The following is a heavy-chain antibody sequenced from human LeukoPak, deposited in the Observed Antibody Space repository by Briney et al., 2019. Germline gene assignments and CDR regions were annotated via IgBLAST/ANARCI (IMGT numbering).Heavy chain of an antibody. CDR3: ATDSFGIFDY. CDR2: IKEDGSEK. D-gene: IGHD3-10*01. V-gene: IGHV3-7*03. CDR1: GSAFSSCW. Sequence: GGSLRLSCAASGSAFSSCWMNWVRQAPGKGLEWVAKIKEDGSEKYYVDSVKGRFTISRDNAENSLYLQMNSLRAEDTAVYYCATDSFGIFDYWGQGTLVTVSS. J-gene: IGHJ4*02.